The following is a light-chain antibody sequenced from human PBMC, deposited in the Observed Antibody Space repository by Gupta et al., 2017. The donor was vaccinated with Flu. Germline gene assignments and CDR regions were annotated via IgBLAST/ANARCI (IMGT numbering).Light chain of an antibody. J-gene: IGKJ1*01. Sequence: DIQMTQSPSSVSASVGDRVTITCRASQGISNWLAWYQHTPGKPPKILIYAASTVESGVPSRFSGSGSGTXFTLTIXDLQPEDFAPYYCQHAYKLPLIFGXGTIVEI. CDR1: QGISNW. CDR3: QHAYKLPLI. CDR2: AAS. V-gene: IGKV1D-12*01.